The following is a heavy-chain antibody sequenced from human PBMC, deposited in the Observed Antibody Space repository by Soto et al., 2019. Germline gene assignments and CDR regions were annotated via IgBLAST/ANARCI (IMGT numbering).Heavy chain of an antibody. D-gene: IGHD4-17*01. Sequence: QVQLQQWGAGLLKPSETLSLTCAVYGGSFSGYYWSWIRQPPGKGLEWSGEINHSGSTNYNPSLKSRFTISVDKSRNQFSLKLSSVTAADTAVYYCARGRRTAVTIDYWGQGTLVTVSS. V-gene: IGHV4-34*01. CDR2: INHSGST. J-gene: IGHJ4*02. CDR1: GGSFSGYY. CDR3: ARGRRTAVTIDY.